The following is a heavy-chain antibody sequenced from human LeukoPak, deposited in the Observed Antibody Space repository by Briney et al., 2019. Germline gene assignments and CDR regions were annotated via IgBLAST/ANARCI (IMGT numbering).Heavy chain of an antibody. CDR2: ISYDGSNK. D-gene: IGHD3-22*01. V-gene: IGHV3-30-3*01. J-gene: IGHJ4*02. CDR1: EFTFSSYT. CDR3: ARVRYYDSSGLFDY. Sequence: PGGCLRLSCSAPEFTFSSYTMHWVRQAPCKGLEWVEVISYDGSNKYYADSVKGRFTISRDNSKNTLYLQMNSLRAEDTAVYYCARVRYYDSSGLFDYWGQGTLVTVSS.